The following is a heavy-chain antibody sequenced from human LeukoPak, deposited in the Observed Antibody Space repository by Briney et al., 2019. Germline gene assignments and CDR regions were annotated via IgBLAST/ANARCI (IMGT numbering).Heavy chain of an antibody. CDR3: VRMSRPAG. V-gene: IGHV3-74*01. CDR2: INSDGSTT. Sequence: AGSLTLSCAASGFTFSSYWMHWVRQAPGKGLVWVSRINSDGSTTNYADSVKGRFTISRDNAKNMLYLQMNSLRAEDTAVYYCVRMSRPAGWGQGTLVTVSS. J-gene: IGHJ4*02. CDR1: GFTFSSYW. D-gene: IGHD2-15*01.